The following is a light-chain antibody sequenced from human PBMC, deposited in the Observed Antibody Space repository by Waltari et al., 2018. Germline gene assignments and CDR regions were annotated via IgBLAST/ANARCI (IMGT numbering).Light chain of an antibody. CDR1: SSDVGGYNY. V-gene: IGLV2-14*03. CDR2: DVS. CDR3: SSYTSRSTGV. Sequence: QSALTQPASVSGSPGQSITISCTGTSSDVGGYNYVSWYQQHPGKAPKLMIYDVSNRPLGVSNRFSCPKSGNTASLTLSGLPADDEADYYCSSYTSRSTGVFGGGTKLTVL. J-gene: IGLJ2*01.